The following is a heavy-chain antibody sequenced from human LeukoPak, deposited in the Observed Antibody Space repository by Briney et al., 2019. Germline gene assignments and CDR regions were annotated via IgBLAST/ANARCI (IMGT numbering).Heavy chain of an antibody. CDR3: ARACSSTSCYRLSNWFDP. V-gene: IGHV1-69*13. Sequence: GASVTVSCKASGGTFSSYAISWVRQAPGQGLEWMGGIIPIFGTANYAQKFQGRVTITADESTSTAYMELSSLRSEDTAVYYCARACSSTSCYRLSNWFDPWGQGTLVTVSS. D-gene: IGHD2-2*01. CDR1: GGTFSSYA. J-gene: IGHJ5*02. CDR2: IIPIFGTA.